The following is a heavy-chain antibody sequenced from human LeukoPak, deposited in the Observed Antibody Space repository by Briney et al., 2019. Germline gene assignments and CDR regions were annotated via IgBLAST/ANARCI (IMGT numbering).Heavy chain of an antibody. Sequence: SETLSLTCTVSGGSISSYYWSWIRQPPGKGLEWIGYIYYSGSTNYNPSLQSRVTISVDTSKNQFSLKLNSVTAADTAVFYCARVRYYDRSGYPSGQGTLVTVSP. CDR3: ARVRYYDRSGYP. V-gene: IGHV4-59*01. D-gene: IGHD3-22*01. J-gene: IGHJ5*02. CDR1: GGSISSYY. CDR2: IYYSGST.